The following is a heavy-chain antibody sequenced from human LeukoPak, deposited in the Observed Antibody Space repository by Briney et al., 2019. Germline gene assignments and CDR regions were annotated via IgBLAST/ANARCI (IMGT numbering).Heavy chain of an antibody. D-gene: IGHD6-6*01. CDR1: GFTFSYYW. CDR3: ARATGATSSSGSYRF. Sequence: GGSLRLPCAASGFTFSYYWMDWVRQAPGKGLVWVSRINTDGGSTSYADSVKGRFTISRDNAKNTLYLQMNSLRAEDTAVYFCARATGATSSSGSYRFWGQGTLVTVSS. J-gene: IGHJ4*02. CDR2: INTDGGST. V-gene: IGHV3-74*01.